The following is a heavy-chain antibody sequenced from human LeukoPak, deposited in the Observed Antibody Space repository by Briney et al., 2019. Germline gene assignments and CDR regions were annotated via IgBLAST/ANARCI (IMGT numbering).Heavy chain of an antibody. CDR1: GFTFSNAW. V-gene: IGHV3-23*01. CDR3: AKGDYSSRVDYFDY. Sequence: PGGSLRLSCAASGFTFSNAWMSWVRQVPGKGLEWVATISASGGRTFYADSVEGRFTISRDNSRNTLDLQLNTLGVEDAAIYYCAKGDYSSRVDYFDYWGPGTPVTVSS. D-gene: IGHD2-2*01. J-gene: IGHJ4*02. CDR2: ISASGGRT.